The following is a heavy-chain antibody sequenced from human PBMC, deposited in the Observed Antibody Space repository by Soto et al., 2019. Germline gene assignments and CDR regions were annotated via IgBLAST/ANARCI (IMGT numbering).Heavy chain of an antibody. CDR3: ARVHVMVVAGSTFDY. J-gene: IGHJ4*02. D-gene: IGHD2-15*01. CDR1: GYSVTSDSY. Sequence: SETLSLTCLVSGYSVTSDSYWAWIRQSPGKGLEWIVSMYHGGTTFYNPSLKSRVTMSMDTSKNQFSLKLRSVTAADTAIYYCARVHVMVVAGSTFDYWGQGIPVDVSS. V-gene: IGHV4-38-2*01. CDR2: MYHGGTT.